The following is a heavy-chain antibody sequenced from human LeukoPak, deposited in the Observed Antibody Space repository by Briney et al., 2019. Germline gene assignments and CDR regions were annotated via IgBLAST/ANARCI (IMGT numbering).Heavy chain of an antibody. CDR1: GGSISIYY. D-gene: IGHD1-26*01. J-gene: IGHJ3*02. Sequence: SETLSLTCTVSGGSISIYYWSWIRQPPGKGLEWIGYIYYSGSTNYNPSLKSRVTISVDTSKNQFSLKLSSVTAADTAVYYCARTIVGATDAFDIWGQGTMVTVSS. CDR2: IYYSGST. CDR3: ARTIVGATDAFDI. V-gene: IGHV4-59*08.